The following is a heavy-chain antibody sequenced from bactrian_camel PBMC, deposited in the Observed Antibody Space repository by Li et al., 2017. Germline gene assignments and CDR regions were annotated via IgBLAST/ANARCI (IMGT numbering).Heavy chain of an antibody. D-gene: IGHD2*01. J-gene: IGHJ6*01. CDR2: MISTGGRT. CDR3: AAEASYSGDLLVS. CDR1: GYTFSSYD. V-gene: IGHV3S40*01. Sequence: VQLVESGGGLVQPGGSLRLSCAASGYTFSSYDMSWVRQAPGKGLEWVSVMISTGGRTYYADSVKGRFTISKDSAENTLYLQMNSLKPEDTAMYYCAAEASYSGDLLVSGAGDPGHRL.